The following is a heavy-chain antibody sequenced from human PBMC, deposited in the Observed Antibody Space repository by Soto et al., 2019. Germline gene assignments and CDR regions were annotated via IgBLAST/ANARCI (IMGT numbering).Heavy chain of an antibody. CDR3: AAYNTSRHPAFDI. D-gene: IGHD1-20*01. Sequence: EVQVVESGGGLVQPGGSLRLSCAASGFKFSTYWMSWVRQAPGKGLEWLANIKQDANEMYYVDSVKGRFTISGDSAKNSLFLIMDSLRVEDTAVYYCAAYNTSRHPAFDIWGQGTTVIVSS. J-gene: IGHJ3*02. CDR1: GFKFSTYW. CDR2: IKQDANEM. V-gene: IGHV3-7*01.